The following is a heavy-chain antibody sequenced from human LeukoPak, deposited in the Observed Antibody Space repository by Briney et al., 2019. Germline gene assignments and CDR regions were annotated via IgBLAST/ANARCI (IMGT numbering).Heavy chain of an antibody. Sequence: PGGSLRLSCAASGFTFSSYAMSWVRQAPGKGLEWVSAISGSGGSTYYADSVKGRFTISRDNSKNTLYLQMNSLRAEDTAVYYCANGRNMVRRIYYFDYWGQGTLVTVSS. CDR2: ISGSGGST. V-gene: IGHV3-23*01. CDR3: ANGRNMVRRIYYFDY. D-gene: IGHD3-10*01. CDR1: GFTFSSYA. J-gene: IGHJ4*02.